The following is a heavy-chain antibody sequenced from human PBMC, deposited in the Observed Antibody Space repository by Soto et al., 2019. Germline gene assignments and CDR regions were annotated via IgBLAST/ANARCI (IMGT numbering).Heavy chain of an antibody. CDR1: GGSISSYY. V-gene: IGHV4-59*01. CDR2: IYYSGST. Sequence: SETLSLTCTVSGGSISSYYWSWIRQPPGKGLEWIGYIYYSGSTNYNPSLKSRVTISVDTSKNQFSLKLSSVTAADTAVYYCARDEGYSSSWYHYWGQGALVTVSS. CDR3: ARDEGYSSSWYHY. D-gene: IGHD6-13*01. J-gene: IGHJ4*02.